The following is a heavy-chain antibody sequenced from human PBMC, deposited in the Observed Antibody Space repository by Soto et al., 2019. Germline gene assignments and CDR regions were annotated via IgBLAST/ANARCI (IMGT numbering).Heavy chain of an antibody. CDR1: GYSFTSHW. CDR2: IYPGDSYT. V-gene: IGHV5-51*01. Sequence: GESLKISCKGSGYSFTSHWISWVRQMPGKGLEWMGIIYPGDSYTSYSPSFQGQVTISADKSISTAYLQWSSLKASDTAMYYCARQVDTAMVNSWSGMDVWGQGTTVTVSS. J-gene: IGHJ6*02. CDR3: ARQVDTAMVNSWSGMDV. D-gene: IGHD5-18*01.